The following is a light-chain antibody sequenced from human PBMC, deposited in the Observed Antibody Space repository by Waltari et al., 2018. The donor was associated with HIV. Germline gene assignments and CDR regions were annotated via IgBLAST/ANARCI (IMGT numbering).Light chain of an antibody. CDR3: QTWGAGIQV. Sequence: QLVLTQSPSASASLGASVKLTCSLSSGHSTSAIACHQQQPAKGPRFLMKVNSDGSHNKRDEIPDRFSGSSSGAERYLTISSLQYDDEADYYCQTWGAGIQVFGGGTKLTVL. J-gene: IGLJ2*01. CDR1: SGHSTSA. V-gene: IGLV4-69*02. CDR2: VNSDGSH.